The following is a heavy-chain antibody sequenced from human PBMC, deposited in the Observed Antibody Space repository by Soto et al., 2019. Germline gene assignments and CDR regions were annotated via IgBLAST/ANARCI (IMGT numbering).Heavy chain of an antibody. D-gene: IGHD4-4*01. V-gene: IGHV3-23*01. CDR1: GFTFSSYA. CDR3: AKDRNSNKYYYYMDV. J-gene: IGHJ6*03. Sequence: TGGSLRLSCAASGFTFSSYAMSWVRQAPGKGLQWVSAISGSGDNTYYADSVKGRFTISRDNSKSTLYLQMNSLRAEDTAVYYCAKDRNSNKYYYYMDVWGKGTTVTVSS. CDR2: ISGSGDNT.